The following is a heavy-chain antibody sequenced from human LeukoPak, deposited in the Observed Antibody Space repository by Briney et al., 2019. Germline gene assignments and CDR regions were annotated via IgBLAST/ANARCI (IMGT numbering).Heavy chain of an antibody. CDR2: IYSVTST. J-gene: IGHJ4*02. CDR3: ARGSLLRYFDWPD. CDR1: GFTVSSNY. D-gene: IGHD3-9*01. V-gene: IGHV3-53*01. Sequence: GGSLRLSCAASGFTVSSNYISWVRQAPGKGLEWVSVIYSVTSTYYADSVNGRFTISRDDSKNTVDLQMNSLRAEDTAMYYCARGSLLRYFDWPDWGQGILVTVSS.